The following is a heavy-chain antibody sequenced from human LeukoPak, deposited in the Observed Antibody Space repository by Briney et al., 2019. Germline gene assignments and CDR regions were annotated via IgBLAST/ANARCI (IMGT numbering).Heavy chain of an antibody. CDR3: ASGHSAFSFDF. J-gene: IGHJ4*02. V-gene: IGHV3-23*01. CDR2: VSASGGST. Sequence: GGPLRLSCAASGFTFSNYAMSWVRQAPGKGLEWVSGVSASGGSTYYADSVKGRFTISRDNFKYMLYLQMISLRAEDTALYYCASGHSAFSFDFWGQGSLVTVSS. CDR1: GFTFSNYA. D-gene: IGHD5-12*01.